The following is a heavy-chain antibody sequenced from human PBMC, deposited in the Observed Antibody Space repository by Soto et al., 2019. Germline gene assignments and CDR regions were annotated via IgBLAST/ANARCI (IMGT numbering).Heavy chain of an antibody. CDR2: ISGSGGNT. D-gene: IGHD3-10*01. J-gene: IGHJ6*02. CDR3: AKTPLGGFGVSLYYYGMDV. V-gene: IGHV3-23*01. Sequence: GGSLRLSCAASGFTFSPYAMTWVRQAPGKGLEWVSGISGSGGNTYYADSVKGRFTISRDNSKNTLYLQMNSLRAEDTAVYYCAKTPLGGFGVSLYYYGMDVWGQGTTVTVSS. CDR1: GFTFSPYA.